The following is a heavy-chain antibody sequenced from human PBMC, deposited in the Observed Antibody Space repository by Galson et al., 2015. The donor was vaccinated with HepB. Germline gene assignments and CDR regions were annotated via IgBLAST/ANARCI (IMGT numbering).Heavy chain of an antibody. CDR3: ARGARGVNVGSANYYGMDV. J-gene: IGHJ6*02. V-gene: IGHV3-72*01. D-gene: IGHD4/OR15-4a*01. Sequence: SLRLSCAASGFTFSDHYMDWVHQAPGKGLEWVGRSRNKANSYTTEYVASVRGRFTISRDESMNSLYLQMNSLKTEDTAVYYCARGARGVNVGSANYYGMDVWGQGTTVTVSS. CDR2: SRNKANSYTT. CDR1: GFTFSDHY.